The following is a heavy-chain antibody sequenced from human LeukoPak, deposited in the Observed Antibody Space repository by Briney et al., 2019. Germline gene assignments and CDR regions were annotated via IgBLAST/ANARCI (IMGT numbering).Heavy chain of an antibody. J-gene: IGHJ3*02. V-gene: IGHV3-48*03. CDR3: ARDISSSTRAFDI. CDR1: GFTLSTYG. D-gene: IGHD2-15*01. CDR2: ITSSGSPT. Sequence: PGGSLRLSCAASGFTLSTYGMTWVRQAPGKGLEWISFITSSGSPTFYADSVKGRFTIFRDTAKNSLFLQMNNLRGEDTAVCYCARDISSSTRAFDIWGQGTMVTVS.